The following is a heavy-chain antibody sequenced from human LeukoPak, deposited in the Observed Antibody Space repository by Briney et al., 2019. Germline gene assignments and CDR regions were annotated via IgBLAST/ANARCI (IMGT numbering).Heavy chain of an antibody. Sequence: GGSLRLSCAASGFTFSSYAMSWVRQAPGKGLEWVSAISGSGSSTYYADSVKGRFTISRDNSKNTLYLQMNSLRAEDTAVYYCAKGKYGDEFEFAFDIWGQGTMVTVSS. CDR2: ISGSGSST. D-gene: IGHD4-17*01. J-gene: IGHJ3*02. V-gene: IGHV3-23*01. CDR1: GFTFSSYA. CDR3: AKGKYGDEFEFAFDI.